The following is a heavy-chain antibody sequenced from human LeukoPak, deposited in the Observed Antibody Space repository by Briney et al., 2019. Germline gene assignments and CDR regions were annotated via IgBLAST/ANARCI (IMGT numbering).Heavy chain of an antibody. Sequence: SETLSLTCAVYGGSFSGYYWSWIRQPPGKGLEWIGEINHSGGTNYNPSLKSRVTISVDTSKNQFSQKLSSVTAADTAVYYCARGQGWFDPWGQGTLVTVSS. J-gene: IGHJ5*02. CDR3: ARGQGWFDP. V-gene: IGHV4-34*01. CDR2: INHSGGT. CDR1: GGSFSGYY.